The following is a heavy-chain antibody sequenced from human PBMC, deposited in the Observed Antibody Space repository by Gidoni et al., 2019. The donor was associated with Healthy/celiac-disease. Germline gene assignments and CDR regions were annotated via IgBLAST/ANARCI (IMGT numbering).Heavy chain of an antibody. Sequence: QLQLQESGPGLVKPSETLSLPCPVSGGSISSSSYYWGWIRQPPGKGLEWIGSIYYSGSTYYNPSLKSRVTISVDTSKNQFSLKLSSVTAADTAVYYCARGREGGDYWGQGTLVTVSS. V-gene: IGHV4-39*07. J-gene: IGHJ4*02. CDR3: ARGREGGDY. CDR2: IYYSGST. CDR1: GGSISSSSYY. D-gene: IGHD3-16*01.